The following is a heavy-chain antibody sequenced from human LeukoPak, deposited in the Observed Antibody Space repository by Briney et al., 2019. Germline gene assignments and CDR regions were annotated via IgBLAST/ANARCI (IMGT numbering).Heavy chain of an antibody. J-gene: IGHJ5*02. CDR3: ARGRLIAAAVGWFDP. CDR2: INPNSGGT. Sequence: ASVKVSCKASGYTFTGYYMHWVRQAPGQGLEWMGWINPNSGGTNYAQKFQGRVTMTRDTSISTAYMELSRLRSDDTAVYYCARGRLIAAAVGWFDPWGQGTLVTVSS. D-gene: IGHD6-13*01. CDR1: GYTFTGYY. V-gene: IGHV1-2*02.